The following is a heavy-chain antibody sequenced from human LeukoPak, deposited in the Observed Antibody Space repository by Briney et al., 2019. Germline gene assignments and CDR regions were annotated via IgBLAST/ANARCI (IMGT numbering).Heavy chain of an antibody. V-gene: IGHV3-73*01. D-gene: IGHD2-2*01. J-gene: IGHJ5*02. CDR3: TRTCSTSCFEDWFDP. CDR1: GFTFSGSA. Sequence: GGSLRLSYAASGFTFSGSAMHWVRQASGKGLEWVGRIRSKANSYATAYAASVKGRFTISRDDSKNTAYLQMNSLKTEDTAVYYCTRTCSTSCFEDWFDPWGQGTLVTVSS. CDR2: IRSKANSYAT.